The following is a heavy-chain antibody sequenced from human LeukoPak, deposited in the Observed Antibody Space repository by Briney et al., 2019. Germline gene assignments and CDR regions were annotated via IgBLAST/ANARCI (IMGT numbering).Heavy chain of an antibody. CDR3: ARASMEYCSGGSCYSDQTPYYMDV. CDR1: GGSISNYY. Sequence: PSETLSLTCTVSGGSISNYYWNWIRQPPGKGLEWIGEINHSGSTNYDPSLKSRVTISVDTSKNQFSLKLSSVTAADTAVYYCARASMEYCSGGSCYSDQTPYYMDVWGKGTTVTVSS. CDR2: INHSGST. J-gene: IGHJ6*03. V-gene: IGHV4-34*01. D-gene: IGHD2-15*01.